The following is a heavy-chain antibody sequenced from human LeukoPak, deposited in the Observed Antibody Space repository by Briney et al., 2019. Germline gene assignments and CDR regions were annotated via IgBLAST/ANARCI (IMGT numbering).Heavy chain of an antibody. J-gene: IGHJ3*02. CDR3: AVSSSGWYEGLDAFDI. D-gene: IGHD6-19*01. Sequence: VASVKVSCKASGGTFSSYTISWVRQAPGQGLEWMGRIIPILGTANYAQKFQGRVTITADKSTSTAYMELSSLRSEDTAVYYCAVSSSGWYEGLDAFDIWGQGTMVTVSS. CDR2: IIPILGTA. CDR1: GGTFSSYT. V-gene: IGHV1-69*08.